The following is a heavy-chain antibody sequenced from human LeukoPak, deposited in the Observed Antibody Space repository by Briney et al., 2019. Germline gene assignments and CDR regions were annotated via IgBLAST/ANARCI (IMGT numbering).Heavy chain of an antibody. J-gene: IGHJ3*02. Sequence: PSETLSLTCTVSGGSISSYYWSWIRQPPGKGLEWIGYIYYSGSTNYNPSLKSRVTISVDTSKNQFSLKLSSVTAADTAVYYCARALNWLGPFDIWGQGTMVTVSS. CDR3: ARALNWLGPFDI. CDR1: GGSISSYY. V-gene: IGHV4-59*01. CDR2: IYYSGST. D-gene: IGHD3-9*01.